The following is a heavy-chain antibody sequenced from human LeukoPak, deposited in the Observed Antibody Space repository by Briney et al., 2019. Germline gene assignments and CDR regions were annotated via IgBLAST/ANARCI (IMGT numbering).Heavy chain of an antibody. V-gene: IGHV3-48*03. CDR2: ISSSGDTI. D-gene: IGHD5-12*01. CDR1: GFTFSNYE. CDR3: ARDGDSGYGLDY. J-gene: IGHJ4*02. Sequence: GGSLRLSCAASGFTFSNYEMNWVRQAPGKGLEWVSYISSSGDTIYDADSVKGRFTISRDNAKNSLYLQMNSLRAEDTALYYCARDGDSGYGLDYWGQGTLVTVSS.